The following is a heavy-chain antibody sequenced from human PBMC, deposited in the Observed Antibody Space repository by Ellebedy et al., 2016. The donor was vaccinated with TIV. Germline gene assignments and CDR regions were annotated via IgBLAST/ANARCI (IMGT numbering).Heavy chain of an antibody. CDR3: ASSKTLGYYYGMDV. Sequence: AASVKVSCKASGGTFSSYAISWVRQAPGQGLEWMGIINPSGGSTSYAQKFQGRVTMTRDTSTSTVYMELSSLRSEDTAVYYCASSKTLGYYYGMDVWGQGTTVTVSS. J-gene: IGHJ6*02. CDR1: GGTFSSYA. V-gene: IGHV1-46*01. D-gene: IGHD3-16*01. CDR2: INPSGGST.